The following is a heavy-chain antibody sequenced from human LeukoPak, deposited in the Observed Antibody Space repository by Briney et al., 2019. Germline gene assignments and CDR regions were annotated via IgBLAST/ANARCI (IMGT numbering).Heavy chain of an antibody. J-gene: IGHJ4*02. Sequence: ASVKVSCKASGYIFTAYYIHWVRQAPGQGREWMGWINPNSGGTTFAQTFQDRVTITRDTSISTVYMELSSLRSDDTAVYYCTRDPPRRCSGVTCYPYWGQGTLVTVSS. CDR1: GYIFTAYY. D-gene: IGHD2-15*01. V-gene: IGHV1-2*02. CDR2: INPNSGGT. CDR3: TRDPPRRCSGVTCYPY.